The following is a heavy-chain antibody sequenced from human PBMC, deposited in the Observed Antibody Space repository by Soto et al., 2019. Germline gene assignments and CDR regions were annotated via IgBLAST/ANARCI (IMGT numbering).Heavy chain of an antibody. CDR1: GFTFSSYG. CDR2: IWYDGSNK. CDR3: ARGTRTPDSGWHMDV. J-gene: IGHJ6*02. Sequence: ESGGGVVQPGRSLRLSCAASGFTFSSYGMHWVRQAPGKGLEWVAVIWYDGSNKYYADSVKGRFTISRDNSKNTLYLQMNSLRAEDTAVYYCARGTRTPDSGWHMDVWGQGTTVTVSS. V-gene: IGHV3-33*01. D-gene: IGHD6-19*01.